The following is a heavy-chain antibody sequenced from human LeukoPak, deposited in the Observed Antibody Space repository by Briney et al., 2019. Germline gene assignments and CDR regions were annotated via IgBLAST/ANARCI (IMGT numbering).Heavy chain of an antibody. CDR3: ARYSEVYYYVDV. Sequence: GGSLRLSCVASGFTFSSYSMNWVRQAPGKGLEWVATIRSYSSYIHYADSVKGRFIISRDDAKKSMYLQMNSLRVEDTAVYFCARYSEVYYYVDVWGTGTTVTVSS. CDR1: GFTFSSYS. V-gene: IGHV3-21*01. CDR2: IRSYSSYI. J-gene: IGHJ6*03. D-gene: IGHD2-21*01.